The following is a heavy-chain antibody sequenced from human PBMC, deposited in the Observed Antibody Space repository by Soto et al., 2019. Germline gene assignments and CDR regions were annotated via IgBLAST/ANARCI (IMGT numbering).Heavy chain of an antibody. CDR1: GFTLSSDA. CDR3: AKGGAESEYGVYAFDI. CDR2: FSVSGTNT. D-gene: IGHD3-10*01. Sequence: EGSLSLSCAASGFTLSSDAMSWVRQAPGKGLEWVSSFSVSGTNTYYADSVKGRFTISRDNSKNTLYLRMNSLRAEDTAVYYCAKGGAESEYGVYAFDISGPGTLVAVSS. J-gene: IGHJ3*02. V-gene: IGHV3-23*01.